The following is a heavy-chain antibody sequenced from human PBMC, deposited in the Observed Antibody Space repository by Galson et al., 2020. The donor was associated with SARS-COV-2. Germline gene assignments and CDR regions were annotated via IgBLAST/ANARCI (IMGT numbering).Heavy chain of an antibody. Sequence: TLSLTCTVSGGSISSGGYYWSWIRQHPGKGLEWIGYIYYSGSTYYNPSLKSRVTISVDTSKNQFSLKLSSVTAADTAVYYCARGPYYYDSSGQGRHTPFDYWGQGTLVTVSS. CDR3: ARGPYYYDSSGQGRHTPFDY. CDR1: GGSISSGGYY. D-gene: IGHD3-22*01. V-gene: IGHV4-31*03. J-gene: IGHJ4*02. CDR2: IYYSGST.